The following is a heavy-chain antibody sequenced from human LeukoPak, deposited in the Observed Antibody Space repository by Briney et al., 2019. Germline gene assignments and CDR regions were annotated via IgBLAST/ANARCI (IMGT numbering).Heavy chain of an antibody. CDR1: GFTFSSHS. D-gene: IGHD3-10*01. Sequence: GGSLRLSCAASGFTFSSHSMAWVRQAPGKGREWVSSINSSGGSTYYADSVKGRFTISRDNSKNTLYLQMSSLRAEDTAVYYCAAPARAPSMVRGVGLGYWGQGTLVTVSS. J-gene: IGHJ4*02. CDR2: INSSGGST. CDR3: AAPARAPSMVRGVGLGY. V-gene: IGHV3-23*01.